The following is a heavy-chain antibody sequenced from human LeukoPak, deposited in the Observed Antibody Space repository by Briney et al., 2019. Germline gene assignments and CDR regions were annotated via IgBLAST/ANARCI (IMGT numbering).Heavy chain of an antibody. CDR1: GFTFSTYR. Sequence: GGSLRLSCAASGFTFSTYRMSWVRQAPGKGLEWVANIKQDGSEKHYVDSVKGRFTISRDNAKNSLYLQMNSLRAEDTAVYYCARGNAGHIVVVTASNWFDPWGQGTLVTVSS. CDR3: ARGNAGHIVVVTASNWFDP. D-gene: IGHD2-21*02. V-gene: IGHV3-7*01. J-gene: IGHJ5*02. CDR2: IKQDGSEK.